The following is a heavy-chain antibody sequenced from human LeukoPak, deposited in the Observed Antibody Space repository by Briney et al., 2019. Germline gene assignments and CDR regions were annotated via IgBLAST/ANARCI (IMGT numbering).Heavy chain of an antibody. CDR1: GYNFASYW. CDR3: ARSSSGWSFDY. Sequence: GESLKISCKGSGYNFASYWIAWVRQMPGKGLEWMWIIHPADSDTRYSPSFQGQVTISADKSISTAYLQWSSLRASDTAMYYCARSSSGWSFDYWGQGTLVTVSS. CDR2: IHPADSDT. J-gene: IGHJ4*02. D-gene: IGHD6-19*01. V-gene: IGHV5-51*01.